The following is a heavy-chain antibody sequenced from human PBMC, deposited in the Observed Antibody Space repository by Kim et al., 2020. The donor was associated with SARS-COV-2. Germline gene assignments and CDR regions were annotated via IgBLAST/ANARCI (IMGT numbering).Heavy chain of an antibody. J-gene: IGHJ5*02. Sequence: SETLSLTCAVYVGTFSDYYWTWIRQPPGKGLEWIGEISPSGITNYAPSLKSRLSISTDASKNQFSLNLNSVTAADTAVYYCARGHDTFGPWGQGTLVTVSS. CDR1: VGTFSDYY. V-gene: IGHV4-34*01. D-gene: IGHD3-9*01. CDR2: ISPSGIT. CDR3: ARGHDTFGP.